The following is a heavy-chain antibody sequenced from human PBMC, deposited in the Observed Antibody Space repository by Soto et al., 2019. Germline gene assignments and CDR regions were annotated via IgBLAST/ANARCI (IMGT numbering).Heavy chain of an antibody. Sequence: SETLSLTCTVSSGSISSSSYYWGWIRQPPGKGLEWIGSIYYSGSTYYNPSLKSRVTISVDTSKNQFSLKLSSVTAADTAVYYCARQDRYNWNYVNLGGAFDIWGQGTMVTVSS. D-gene: IGHD1-7*01. J-gene: IGHJ3*02. CDR2: IYYSGST. V-gene: IGHV4-39*01. CDR3: ARQDRYNWNYVNLGGAFDI. CDR1: SGSISSSSYY.